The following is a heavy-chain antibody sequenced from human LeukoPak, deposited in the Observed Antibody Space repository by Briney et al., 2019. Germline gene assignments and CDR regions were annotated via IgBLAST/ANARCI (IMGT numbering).Heavy chain of an antibody. D-gene: IGHD1-26*01. CDR2: ISYDGSNK. CDR3: ARGSYYVGY. Sequence: GGSLRLSCAASGFTFSSYAMHWVRQAPGKGLEWVAVISYDGSNKYYADSVKGRFTISRDNSKNTLYLQMNSLRAEDTALYYCARGSYYVGYWGQGTLVTVSS. J-gene: IGHJ4*02. V-gene: IGHV3-30*04. CDR1: GFTFSSYA.